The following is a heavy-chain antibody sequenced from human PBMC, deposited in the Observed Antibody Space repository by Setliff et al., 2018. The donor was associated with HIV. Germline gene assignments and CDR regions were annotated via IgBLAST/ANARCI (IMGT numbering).Heavy chain of an antibody. J-gene: IGHJ3*02. V-gene: IGHV1-18*04. Sequence: GASVKVSCKASGYTFSDYFIHWVRQAPGQGLEWMGWISGFNGNTKYAQSFQDRVAMTTETATSTAYMEMRSLRSDDTAVYFCARVPYRSAWFSGGHDAFDIWGQGTMVTVSS. CDR1: GYTFSDYF. CDR3: ARVPYRSAWFSGGHDAFDI. D-gene: IGHD6-19*01. CDR2: ISGFNGNT.